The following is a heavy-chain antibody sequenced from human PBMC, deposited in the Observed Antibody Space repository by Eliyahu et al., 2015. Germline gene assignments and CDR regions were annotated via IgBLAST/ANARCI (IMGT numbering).Heavy chain of an antibody. D-gene: IGHD3-3*01. CDR2: ISYDGSNK. V-gene: IGHV3-30-3*01. Sequence: TFSSYAMHWVRQAPGKGLEWVAVISYDGSNKYYADSVKGRFTISRDNSKNTLYLQMNSLRAEDTAVYYCARASWYYDFWSGHSLYGMDVWGQGTTVTVSS. J-gene: IGHJ6*02. CDR1: TFSSYA. CDR3: ARASWYYDFWSGHSLYGMDV.